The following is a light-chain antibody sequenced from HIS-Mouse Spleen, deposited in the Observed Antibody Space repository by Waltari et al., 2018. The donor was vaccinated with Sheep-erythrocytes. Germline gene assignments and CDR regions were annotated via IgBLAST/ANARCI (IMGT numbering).Light chain of an antibody. CDR1: SSDVGGYNY. Sequence: QSALTQPPSASGSPGESVTISCTGTSSDVGGYNYEVSKRPSGVPDRFSGSKSGNTASLTISGLQAEDEADYYCCSYAGSYTFWVFGGGTKLTVL. V-gene: IGLV2-8*01. CDR3: CSYAGSYTFWV. CDR2: VS. J-gene: IGLJ3*02.